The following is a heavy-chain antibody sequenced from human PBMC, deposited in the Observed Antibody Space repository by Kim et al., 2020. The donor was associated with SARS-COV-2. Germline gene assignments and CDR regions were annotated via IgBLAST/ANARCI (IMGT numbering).Heavy chain of an antibody. D-gene: IGHD3-10*01. Sequence: SETLSLTCTVSGGSISSYYWSWIRQPPGKGLEWIGYIYYSGSTNYNPSLKSRVTITVDTSKNQFSLKLSSVTAADTAVYYCASHPWGSGRLYYFDYWGQGTLVTVSS. J-gene: IGHJ4*02. CDR2: IYYSGST. CDR1: GGSISSYY. V-gene: IGHV4-59*01. CDR3: ASHPWGSGRLYYFDY.